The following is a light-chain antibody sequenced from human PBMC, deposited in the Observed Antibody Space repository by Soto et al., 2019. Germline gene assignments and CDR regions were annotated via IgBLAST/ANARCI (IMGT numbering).Light chain of an antibody. CDR1: SSDVGAYNY. J-gene: IGLJ2*01. CDR3: CSLEGSNALVV. V-gene: IGLV2-23*01. Sequence: QSALTQPASVSGSPGQSITISCTGTSSDVGAYNYVSWYQKYPDKAPTLLIYEATKRPSGISDRFSGSKSGFTASLTISGLRAEDEADYYCCSLEGSNALVVFGGGTKLTVL. CDR2: EAT.